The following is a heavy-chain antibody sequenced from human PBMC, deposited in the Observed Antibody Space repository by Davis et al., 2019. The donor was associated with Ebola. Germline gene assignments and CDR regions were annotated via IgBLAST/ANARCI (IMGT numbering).Heavy chain of an antibody. Sequence: ASVKVSCKASGYTFTSFYMNWVRQAPGQGLEWMGMINPSDGFTRYAQNFQGRVTMTRDTSTSTVCMELSSLRSEDTAVYYCARDGGVVPAVTGGSDVWGLGTTVSVSS. V-gene: IGHV1-46*01. CDR1: GYTFTSFY. CDR3: ARDGGVVPAVTGGSDV. D-gene: IGHD2-2*01. J-gene: IGHJ6*02. CDR2: INPSDGFT.